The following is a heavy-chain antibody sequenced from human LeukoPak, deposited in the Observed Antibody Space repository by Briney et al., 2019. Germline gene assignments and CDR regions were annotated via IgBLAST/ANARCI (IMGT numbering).Heavy chain of an antibody. CDR3: VRRRSSLWLFDF. V-gene: IGHV3-9*01. J-gene: IGHJ4*02. CDR2: INWNSGSI. CDR1: GFTFDDYA. D-gene: IGHD2-2*01. Sequence: GGSLRLSCAASGFTFDDYAMHWVRQAPGKGLEWVSGINWNSGSIGYADSVKGRFTISRDNAKKSLYLQMNSLRAEDTALYYCVRRRSSLWLFDFWGQGTLVTVSS.